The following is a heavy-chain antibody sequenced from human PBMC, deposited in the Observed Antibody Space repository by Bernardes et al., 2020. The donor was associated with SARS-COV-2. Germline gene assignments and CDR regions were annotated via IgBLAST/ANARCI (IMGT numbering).Heavy chain of an antibody. Sequence: SETLSLTCTVSGASISSSNYYWGWHRQPPGKGLEWVGSIYSRGRSYYNPSLQSRVSASVDTSKNQFSLRLSFVTAADTAVYFCAGSSCGMDCYIGGLRSWDYGMDVWGQGTTVTVSS. J-gene: IGHJ6*02. CDR1: GASISSSNYY. D-gene: IGHD2-21*02. V-gene: IGHV4-39*01. CDR2: IYSRGRS. CDR3: AGSSCGMDCYIGGLRSWDYGMDV.